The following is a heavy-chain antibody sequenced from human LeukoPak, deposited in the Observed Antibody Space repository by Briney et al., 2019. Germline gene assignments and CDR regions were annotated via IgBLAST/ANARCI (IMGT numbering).Heavy chain of an antibody. CDR1: GGSISTYY. CDR3: ARSPYGDYEGWFDP. D-gene: IGHD4-17*01. CDR2: VYYTGST. Sequence: SETLSLTCTIPGGSISTYYWSWIRQPPGKGLEWIGYVYYTGSTNYNPSLKSRVTISVDTSKNQFSLKLNSVTAADTAVYYCARSPYGDYEGWFDPWGQGTLVTVSS. V-gene: IGHV4-59*01. J-gene: IGHJ5*02.